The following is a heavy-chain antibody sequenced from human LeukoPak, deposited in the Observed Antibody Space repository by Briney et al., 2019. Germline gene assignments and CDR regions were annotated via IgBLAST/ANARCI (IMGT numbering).Heavy chain of an antibody. CDR2: IYSSGST. CDR3: VKSGGYGLIDH. V-gene: IGHV4-59*04. CDR1: GFSLSSYA. J-gene: IGHJ4*02. Sequence: GSLRLSCTVSGFSLSSYALSWVRQPPGKGLEWIGNIYSSGSTYYNASLQSRVTISIDTSKNQFSLRLSSVTAADTAMYYCVKSGGYGLIDHWGQGTRVTVSS. D-gene: IGHD1-26*01.